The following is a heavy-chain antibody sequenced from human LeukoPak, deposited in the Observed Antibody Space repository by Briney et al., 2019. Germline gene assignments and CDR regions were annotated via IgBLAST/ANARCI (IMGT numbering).Heavy chain of an antibody. J-gene: IGHJ3*02. Sequence: ASVKVSCKVSGYTLTELSMHWVRQAPGKGLEWMGGFDPEDGETIYAQKFQGRVTMTEDTSTDTAYMELSSVRSEDTAVYYCATTPSTYGAFDIWGQGTMVTVSS. CDR2: FDPEDGET. CDR1: GYTLTELS. V-gene: IGHV1-24*01. CDR3: ATTPSTYGAFDI. D-gene: IGHD2-2*01.